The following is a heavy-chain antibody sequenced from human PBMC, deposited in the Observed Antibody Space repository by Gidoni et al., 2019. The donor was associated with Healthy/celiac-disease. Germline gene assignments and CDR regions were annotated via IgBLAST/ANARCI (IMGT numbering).Heavy chain of an antibody. J-gene: IGHJ4*02. CDR1: GGTFSSYT. D-gene: IGHD1-7*01. V-gene: IGHV1-69*08. CDR3: ARDPLELELVSGDFDY. Sequence: QVQLVQSGAEVKKPGSSVKVSCKASGGTFSSYTISWVRQTPGQGLEWMGRIIPILGIANYAQKFQGRVTITADKSTSTAYMELSSLRSEDTAVYYCARDPLELELVSGDFDYWGQGTLVTVSS. CDR2: IIPILGIA.